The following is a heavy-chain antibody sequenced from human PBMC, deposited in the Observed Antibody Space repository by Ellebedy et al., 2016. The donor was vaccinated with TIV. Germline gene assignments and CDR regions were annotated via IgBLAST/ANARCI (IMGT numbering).Heavy chain of an antibody. CDR2: IRSTGSDK. CDR1: GFPFSNNN. Sequence: GESLKISCVASGFPFSNNNMNWVRHSPGKGLESVSSIRSTGSDKYYAESVKGRFTIYRDNAQDTLFLQMNSLRAEDTAVYFCSRGWSTPDSWGQGTLVIVSS. J-gene: IGHJ4*02. V-gene: IGHV3-21*06. CDR3: SRGWSTPDS. D-gene: IGHD2-15*01.